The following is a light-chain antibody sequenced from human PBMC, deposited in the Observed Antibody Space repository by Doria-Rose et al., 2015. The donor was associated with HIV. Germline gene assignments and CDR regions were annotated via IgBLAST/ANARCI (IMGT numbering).Light chain of an antibody. Sequence: TQSPGTLSLSPGERATLSCRASQSFSSTYLAWYQQKPGQAPSLLIYDGSTRATGIPDRFSASGSGTDFTLTINRLEPEDFALYCCHQYGTSLTFGQGTKVEI. CDR2: DGS. CDR3: HQYGTSLT. V-gene: IGKV3-20*01. CDR1: QSFSSTY. J-gene: IGKJ1*01.